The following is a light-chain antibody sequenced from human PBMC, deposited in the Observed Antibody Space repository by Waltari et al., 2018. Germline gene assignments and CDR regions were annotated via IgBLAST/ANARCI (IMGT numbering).Light chain of an antibody. CDR3: QTGGHGTWV. V-gene: IGLV4-69*01. Sequence: QLVLTQSPSASASLGASVKLTCTLSSGHSTNVIAWLQKRPEEGPRYLMKVNSDGSHNKGDEIPDRFSGSSSGAERDLTISSLQSEDEADYYCQTGGHGTWVFGGGTKLTVL. CDR2: VNSDGSH. CDR1: SGHSTNV. J-gene: IGLJ3*02.